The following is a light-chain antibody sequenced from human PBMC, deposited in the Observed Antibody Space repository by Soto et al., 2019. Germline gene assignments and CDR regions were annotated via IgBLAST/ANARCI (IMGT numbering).Light chain of an antibody. CDR2: GNS. J-gene: IGLJ1*01. Sequence: QSVLTQPPSVSGAPGQRVTISCTGSSSNIGAGYDVHWYQQLPGTAPKLLIYGNSNRPSGVPDRFSGSKSGTSASLAITGLQVEDEADYYCSSYTSSSTQVFGTGTKVTVL. CDR1: SSNIGAGYD. V-gene: IGLV1-40*01. CDR3: SSYTSSSTQV.